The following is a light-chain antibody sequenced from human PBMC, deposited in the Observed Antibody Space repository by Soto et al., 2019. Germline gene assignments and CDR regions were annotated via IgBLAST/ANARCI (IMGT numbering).Light chain of an antibody. CDR2: NVS. Sequence: QSALTQPASVSGSPGQSITISCTGTSSDVGGYNYVSWYQQHPGKAPKLMIYNVSNRPSGVSDRFSGSKSGNTASLIISGLQAEDEADYYCSSYTGTNTVLFGGGTQLTVL. CDR1: SSDVGGYNY. J-gene: IGLJ2*01. V-gene: IGLV2-14*01. CDR3: SSYTGTNTVL.